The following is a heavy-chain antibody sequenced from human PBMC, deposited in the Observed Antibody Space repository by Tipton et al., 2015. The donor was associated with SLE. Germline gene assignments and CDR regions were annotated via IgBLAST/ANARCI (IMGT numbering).Heavy chain of an antibody. CDR3: ARGKGIAGRPGDAFDI. D-gene: IGHD6-6*01. CDR1: GGSVSSSSYY. J-gene: IGHJ3*02. V-gene: IGHV4-39*07. Sequence: TLSLTCTVSGGSVSSSSYYWTWIRQPPGKGLEWIGSIHYSGSTYYTPSLKSRITISVDTSKNQLSLKVSSVTAADTAVYFCARGKGIAGRPGDAFDIWGQGTVVTVSS. CDR2: IHYSGST.